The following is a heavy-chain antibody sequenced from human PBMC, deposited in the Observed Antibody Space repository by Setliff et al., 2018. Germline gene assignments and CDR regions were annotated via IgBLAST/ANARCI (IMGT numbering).Heavy chain of an antibody. CDR2: LSGSGGST. CDR3: ARAFYYDFWTFDY. D-gene: IGHD3-3*01. J-gene: IGHJ4*02. Sequence: PGGSLRLSCAASGFTFSSYAMSWVRQAPGKGLEWVSALSGSGGSTYYADSVKGRFTISRDNSKNTLSLQMNSLRAEDTAVYYCARAFYYDFWTFDYWGQGTLVTVSS. V-gene: IGHV3-23*01. CDR1: GFTFSSYA.